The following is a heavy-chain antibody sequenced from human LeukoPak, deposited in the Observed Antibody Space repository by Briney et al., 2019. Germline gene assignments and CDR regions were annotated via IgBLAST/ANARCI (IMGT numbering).Heavy chain of an antibody. CDR3: ARDSSTWWFDY. V-gene: IGHV4-4*02. CDR2: IYYSGST. Sequence: SETLSLTCAVSGGSISSSNWWSWVRQPPGKGLECIGYIYYSGSTYYNPSLKSRVTISVDTSKNQFSLNLRSVTAADTAVYYCARDSSTWWFDYWGQGTLVTVSS. CDR1: GGSISSSNW. J-gene: IGHJ4*02. D-gene: IGHD6-13*01.